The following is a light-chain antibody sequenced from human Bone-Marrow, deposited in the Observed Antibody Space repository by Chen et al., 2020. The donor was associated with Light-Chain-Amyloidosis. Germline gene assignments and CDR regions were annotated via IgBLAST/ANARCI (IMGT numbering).Light chain of an antibody. CDR3: CSDAGSNTPVV. CDR1: SSDVGSYNL. J-gene: IGLJ2*01. CDR2: EAS. V-gene: IGLV2-23*01. Sequence: QSALPQPASVSRSPGQSITISGTGTSSDVGSYNLVSWYQQDPGKAPKLMIYEASKRPSGVSNRFSGSKSGNTASLTISGLQAEDEADYYCCSDAGSNTPVVFGGVTKLTVL.